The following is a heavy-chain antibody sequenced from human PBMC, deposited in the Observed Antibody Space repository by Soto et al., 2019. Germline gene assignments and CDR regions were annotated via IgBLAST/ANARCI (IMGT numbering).Heavy chain of an antibody. V-gene: IGHV3-7*05. Sequence: GGSLRLSCAASGFTFSSYWMSWVRQAPGKGLEWVANIKQDGSEKYYVDSVKGRFTISRDNAKNSLYLQMNSLRAEDTAVYYCARDESYKDSSGYYEYYYYYGMDVWGQGTTVTVSS. D-gene: IGHD3-22*01. CDR2: IKQDGSEK. J-gene: IGHJ6*02. CDR1: GFTFSSYW. CDR3: ARDESYKDSSGYYEYYYYYGMDV.